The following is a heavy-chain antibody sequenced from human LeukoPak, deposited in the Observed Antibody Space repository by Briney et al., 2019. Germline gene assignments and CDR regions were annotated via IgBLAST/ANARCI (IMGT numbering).Heavy chain of an antibody. Sequence: GGSLRLSCAASGFTFSSYAMSWVRQAPGKGLEWVSYISSSSSTIYYADSVKGRFTISRDNAKNSLYLQMNSLRAEDTAVYYCARRSVTNKPYYYMDVWGKGTTVTVSS. CDR2: ISSSSSTI. CDR3: ARRSVTNKPYYYMDV. CDR1: GFTFSSYA. J-gene: IGHJ6*03. V-gene: IGHV3-48*04. D-gene: IGHD4-11*01.